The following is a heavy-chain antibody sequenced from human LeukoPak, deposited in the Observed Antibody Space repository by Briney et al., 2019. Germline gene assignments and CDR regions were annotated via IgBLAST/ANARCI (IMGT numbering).Heavy chain of an antibody. J-gene: IGHJ4*02. CDR1: GGTFSSYA. CDR2: IIPIFGTA. V-gene: IGHV1-69*13. Sequence: GASVKVSCKASGGTFSSYAISWVRQAPGQGLEWMGGIIPIFGTASYAQKFQGRVTITADESTSTAYMELSSLRSEDTAVYYCARPARPLRGGSCQLDYWGQGTLVTVSS. D-gene: IGHD2-15*01. CDR3: ARPARPLRGGSCQLDY.